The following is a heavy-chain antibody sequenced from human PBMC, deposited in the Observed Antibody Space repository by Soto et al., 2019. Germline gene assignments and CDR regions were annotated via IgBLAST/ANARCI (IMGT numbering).Heavy chain of an antibody. CDR3: AKDPGGWTGAFDI. CDR1: GFTFDDYA. V-gene: IGHV3-9*01. D-gene: IGHD6-19*01. Sequence: EVQLVESGGGLVQPGRSLRLSCAASGFTFDDYAMHWVRQAPGKGLEWVSGISWNSGSIGYADSVKGRFTISRDNAKNSLYLRMNSLRAEDTALYYCAKDPGGWTGAFDIWGQGTMVTVSS. J-gene: IGHJ3*02. CDR2: ISWNSGSI.